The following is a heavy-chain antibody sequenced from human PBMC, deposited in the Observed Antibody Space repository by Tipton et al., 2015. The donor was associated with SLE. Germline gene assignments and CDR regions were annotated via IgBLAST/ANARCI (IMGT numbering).Heavy chain of an antibody. V-gene: IGHV3-30*04. CDR1: GFTFRSHA. Sequence: LRLSCVASGFTFRSHALHWVRQAPGKGLEWVALISYNGNEIFYADSVKGRFSISRDNAKNSVYLQMNSLRAEDTAVYYCAKSGDDGADYWGQGTLVTVSS. CDR3: AKSGDDGADY. J-gene: IGHJ4*02. D-gene: IGHD5-12*01. CDR2: ISYNGNEI.